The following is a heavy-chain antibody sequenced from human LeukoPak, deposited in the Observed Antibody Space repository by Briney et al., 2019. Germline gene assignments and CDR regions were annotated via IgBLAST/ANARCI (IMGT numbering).Heavy chain of an antibody. CDR1: GYTLTELS. D-gene: IGHD3-22*01. CDR3: ATGRNYYDSSGYYY. V-gene: IGHV1-24*01. Sequence: GASVKVSCKVSGYTLTELSMHWVRQAPGKGLEWMGGFDPEDGETIYAQKFQGRVTMTEDTSTDTAYMELSSLRSEDTAVYYCATGRNYYDSSGYYYWGQGALVTVSS. CDR2: FDPEDGET. J-gene: IGHJ4*02.